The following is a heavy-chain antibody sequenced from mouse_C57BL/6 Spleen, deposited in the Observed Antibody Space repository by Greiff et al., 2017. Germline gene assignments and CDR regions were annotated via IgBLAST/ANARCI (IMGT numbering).Heavy chain of an antibody. CDR2: IDPEDGET. CDR3: AREDYDYSWYFDV. Sequence: EVQGVESGAELVKPGASVKLSCTASGFNIKDYYMHWVKRRTEQGLEWIGRIDPEDGETKYAPKFQGKATITADTSSNTAYLQLSSLTSEDTAVYYCAREDYDYSWYFDVWGTGTTVTVSS. V-gene: IGHV14-2*01. CDR1: GFNIKDYY. J-gene: IGHJ1*03. D-gene: IGHD2-4*01.